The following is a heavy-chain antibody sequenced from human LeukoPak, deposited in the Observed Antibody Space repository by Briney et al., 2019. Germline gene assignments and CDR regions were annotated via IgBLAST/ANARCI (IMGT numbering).Heavy chain of an antibody. CDR1: GGSISSYY. D-gene: IGHD3-22*01. J-gene: IGHJ4*02. CDR2: IYNSGST. CDR3: ARGDYYDSSGYFDC. V-gene: IGHV4-59*01. Sequence: SETLSLTCTVSGGSISSYYWSWIRQSPGKGLEWIGYIYNSGSTNYNPSLKSRVTISVDTSKNQFSLKLSSVTAADTAVYYCARGDYYDSSGYFDCGGQETLVTVSS.